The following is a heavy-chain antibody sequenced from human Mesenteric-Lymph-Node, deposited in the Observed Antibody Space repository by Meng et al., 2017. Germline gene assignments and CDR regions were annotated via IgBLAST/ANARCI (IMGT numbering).Heavy chain of an antibody. CDR2: INANNGNT. Sequence: ASVKVSCKASGYTFTTYAVHWVRQAPGQSLEWMGWINANNGNTKYSQKFRGRVTITRDTSATTAYMELSSLRSEDTAVYYCARGSVSVVFAYNDYWGQGTLVTVSS. CDR3: ARGSVSVVFAYNDY. J-gene: IGHJ4*02. CDR1: GYTFTTYA. V-gene: IGHV1-3*01. D-gene: IGHD2-21*01.